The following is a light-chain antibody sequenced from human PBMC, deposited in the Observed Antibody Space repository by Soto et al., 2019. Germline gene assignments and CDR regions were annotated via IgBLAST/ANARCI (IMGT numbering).Light chain of an antibody. Sequence: QSALTQPRSVSGSPGQSVTISCTGTSDDVGTYNYVSWYQLHPGKAPKLLIYDVTKRPSGVPDHFSGYKSGNTASLTISGLQADHEADYYCCSYAGSYSWLFGGGTKLTVL. J-gene: IGLJ3*02. V-gene: IGLV2-11*01. CDR1: SDDVGTYNY. CDR3: CSYAGSYSWL. CDR2: DVT.